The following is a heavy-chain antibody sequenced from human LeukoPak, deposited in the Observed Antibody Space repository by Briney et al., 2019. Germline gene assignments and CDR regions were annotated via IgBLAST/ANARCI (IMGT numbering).Heavy chain of an antibody. CDR3: ARDFRGVAGRGVDY. J-gene: IGHJ4*02. CDR1: GGSISSSSYY. CDR2: IYYSGST. Sequence: NTSETLSLTCTVSGGSISSSSYYWGWIRQPPGKGLEWIGSIYYSGSTYYNPPLKSRVTISVDTSKNQFSLKLSSVTAADTAVYYCARDFRGVAGRGVDYWGQGTLVTVSS. D-gene: IGHD2-15*01. V-gene: IGHV4-39*07.